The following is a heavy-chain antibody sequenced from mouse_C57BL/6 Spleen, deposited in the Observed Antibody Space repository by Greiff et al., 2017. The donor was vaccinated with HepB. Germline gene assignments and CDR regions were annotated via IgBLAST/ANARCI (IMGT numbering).Heavy chain of an antibody. J-gene: IGHJ2*01. CDR1: GYAFTNYL. Sequence: VKLQESGAELVRPGTSVKVSCKASGYAFTNYLIEWVKQRPGQGLEWIGVINPGSGGTNYNEKFKGKATLTADKSSSTAYMQLSSLTSEDSAVYFCARGGPYYFDYWGQGTTLTVSS. CDR3: ARGGPYYFDY. CDR2: INPGSGGT. V-gene: IGHV1-54*01.